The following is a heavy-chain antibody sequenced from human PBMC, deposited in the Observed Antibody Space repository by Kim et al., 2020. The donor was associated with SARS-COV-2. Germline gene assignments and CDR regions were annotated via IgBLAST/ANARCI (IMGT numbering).Heavy chain of an antibody. J-gene: IGHJ4*02. Sequence: GGSLRLSFAASGFTFSSYEMNWVRQAPGKGLEWVSYTSSRGITIYYADSVKGRFTISRDNAKNSLYLQMNSLRAEDTAIYYCARGDSSGGGVSYWGQGTLVTVSS. D-gene: IGHD6-19*01. CDR3: ARGDSSGGGVSY. V-gene: IGHV3-48*03. CDR1: GFTFSSYE. CDR2: TSSRGITI.